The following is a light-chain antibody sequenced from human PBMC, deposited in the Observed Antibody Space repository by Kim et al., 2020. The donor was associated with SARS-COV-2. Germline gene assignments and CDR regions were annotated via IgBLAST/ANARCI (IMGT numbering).Light chain of an antibody. CDR3: QAWDSSTEV. Sequence: SYELTQPPSVSVSPGQTASITCSGDKLGDKYACWYQQKPGQSPVLVIYQDSKRPSGIPERFSASNSGNTATLTISGTQAMDEADYYCQAWDSSTEVFGGG. CDR1: KLGDKY. CDR2: QDS. J-gene: IGLJ3*02. V-gene: IGLV3-1*01.